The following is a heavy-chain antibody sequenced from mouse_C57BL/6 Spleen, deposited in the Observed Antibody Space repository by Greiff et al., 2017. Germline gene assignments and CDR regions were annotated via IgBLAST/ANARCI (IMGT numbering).Heavy chain of an antibody. J-gene: IGHJ2*01. CDR2: INPYNGGT. Sequence: EVQLQQSGPVLVKPGASVKMSCKASGYTFTDYYMNWVKQSHGKSLEWIGVINPYNGGTSSNQKFKGKATLTVDKSSSTAYMELNSLTSEDSAVYYCAREGGSSGYFDYWGQGTTLTVSS. V-gene: IGHV1-19*01. CDR1: GYTFTDYY. CDR3: AREGGSSGYFDY. D-gene: IGHD3-2*02.